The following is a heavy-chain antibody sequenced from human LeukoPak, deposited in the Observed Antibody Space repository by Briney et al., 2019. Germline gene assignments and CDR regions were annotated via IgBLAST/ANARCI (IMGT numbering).Heavy chain of an antibody. V-gene: IGHV1-24*01. CDR2: FDPEDGET. D-gene: IGHD3-9*01. J-gene: IGHJ4*02. CDR1: GYTFTGYY. Sequence: ASVKVSCKASGYTFTGYYMHWVRQAPGKGLEWMGGFDPEDGETIYAQKFQGRVTMTEDTSTDTAYMELSSLRSEDTAVYYCATGHVLRYFDWLSHWGQGTLVTVSS. CDR3: ATGHVLRYFDWLSH.